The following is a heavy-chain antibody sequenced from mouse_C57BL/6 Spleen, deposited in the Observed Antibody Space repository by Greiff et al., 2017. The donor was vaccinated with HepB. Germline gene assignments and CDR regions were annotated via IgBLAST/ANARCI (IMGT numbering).Heavy chain of an antibody. V-gene: IGHV5-6*01. CDR3: ARHDFDV. CDR1: GFTFSSYG. Sequence: EVKLVESGGDLVQPGGSLKLSCAASGFTFSSYGMSWVRQTPEKRLEWVATISSGGSYTYYPDSVKGRFTISRDNAKNTLYLEMSSRKSEDTAMYYCARHDFDVWGTGTTVTVSS. J-gene: IGHJ1*03. CDR2: ISSGGSYT.